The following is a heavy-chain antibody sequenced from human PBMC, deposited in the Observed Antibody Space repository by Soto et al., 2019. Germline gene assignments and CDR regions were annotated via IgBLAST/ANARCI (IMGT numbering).Heavy chain of an antibody. D-gene: IGHD6-13*01. CDR1: GGSISSSSYY. CDR3: ARLPAAADPFDP. V-gene: IGHV4-39*01. J-gene: IGHJ5*02. CDR2: IYYSVST. Sequence: SETLSLTCTVSGGSISSSSYYWGWIRQPPGKGLEWIGSIYYSVSTYYNPSLKSRVTISVDTSKNQFSLKLSSVTAADTAVYYCARLPAAADPFDPWGQGTLVTVSS.